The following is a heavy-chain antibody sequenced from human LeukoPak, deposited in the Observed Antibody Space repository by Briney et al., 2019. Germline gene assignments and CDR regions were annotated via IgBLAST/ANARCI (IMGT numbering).Heavy chain of an antibody. Sequence: GGSLRLSCAASGFTFSSYGMHWVRQAPGKGLEWEAVISYDGSNKYYADSVKGRFTISRDNSKNTLYLQMNSLRAEDTAVYYCAKDHTFGGVIVIGYWGQGTLVTVSS. D-gene: IGHD3-16*02. CDR1: GFTFSSYG. CDR3: AKDHTFGGVIVIGY. V-gene: IGHV3-30*18. CDR2: ISYDGSNK. J-gene: IGHJ4*02.